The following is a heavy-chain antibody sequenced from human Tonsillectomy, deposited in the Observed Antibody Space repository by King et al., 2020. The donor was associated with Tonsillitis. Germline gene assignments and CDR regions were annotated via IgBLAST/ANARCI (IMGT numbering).Heavy chain of an antibody. CDR1: GFTFSDYY. Sequence: VQLVESGGGLVKPGGSLRLSCAASGFTFSDYYMIWIRQAPGKGLDGCSYSSRSGRSNDYADLVKGRLTIPRENAKNSLYLQLNSLRAEDTAVYYCARTEIEWELLGAMDVWGQGTTVTVSS. J-gene: IGHJ6*02. D-gene: IGHD1-26*01. CDR3: ARTEIEWELLGAMDV. V-gene: IGHV3-11*01. CDR2: SSRSGRSN.